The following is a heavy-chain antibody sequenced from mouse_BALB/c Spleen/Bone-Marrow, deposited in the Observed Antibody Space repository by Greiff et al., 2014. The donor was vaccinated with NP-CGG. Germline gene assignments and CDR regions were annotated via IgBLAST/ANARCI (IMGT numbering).Heavy chain of an antibody. CDR2: IDPANGIT. D-gene: IGHD2-1*01. J-gene: IGHJ4*01. V-gene: IGHV14-3*02. CDR1: GFNIKDTF. Sequence: EVMLVESGAELVKPGASVKLSCTASGFNIKDTFMHWMKQRPEQGLVWNGRIDPANGITKYDPKFQGKATITTDTSSNTAYLQRSSLTSEDTAVYYCASSGNYEGGAMDYWGQGTSVTVSS. CDR3: ASSGNYEGGAMDY.